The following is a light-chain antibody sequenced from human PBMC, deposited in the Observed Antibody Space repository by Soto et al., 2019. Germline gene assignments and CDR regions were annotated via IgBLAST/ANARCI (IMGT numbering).Light chain of an antibody. CDR2: GTS. J-gene: IGKJ2*01. CDR1: QNIETPF. CDR3: QQYSSSSGYT. V-gene: IGKV3-20*01. Sequence: VLTQSPGTLSLSPGERATLSCRASQNIETPFFTWYQQRPGQAPRVLIYGTSTRATSIPDRFSGSGSGTDFTLTISRLEPEDFAVYYCQQYSSSSGYTFGQGTKLEIK.